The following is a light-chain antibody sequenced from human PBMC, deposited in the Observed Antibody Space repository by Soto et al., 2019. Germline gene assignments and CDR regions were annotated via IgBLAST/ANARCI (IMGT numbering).Light chain of an antibody. CDR2: AAS. CDR1: QGISNY. V-gene: IGKV1-27*01. J-gene: IGKJ5*01. Sequence: DTQMIQSPSSLSASVGDRGTITCRASQGISNYLAWYQQKPGKVPKLLIYAASTLQSGVPSRFSGSGSGTDFTLTISSLQPEDVATYYCQKYNSAPNTFGQGTRLEI. CDR3: QKYNSAPNT.